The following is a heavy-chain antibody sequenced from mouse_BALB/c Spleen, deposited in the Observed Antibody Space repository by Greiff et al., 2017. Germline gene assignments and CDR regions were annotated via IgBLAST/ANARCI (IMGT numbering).Heavy chain of an antibody. J-gene: IGHJ3*01. V-gene: IGHV5-9-4*01. D-gene: IGHD2-4*01. CDR3: ANLYYDYDIAY. CDR2: ISSGGSYT. Sequence: EVKLVESGGGLVKPGGSLKLSCAASGFTFSSYAMSWVRQSPEKRLEWVAEISSGGSYTYYPDTVTGRFTISRDNAKNTLYLEMSSLRSEDTAMYYCANLYYDYDIAYWGQGTLVTVSA. CDR1: GFTFSSYA.